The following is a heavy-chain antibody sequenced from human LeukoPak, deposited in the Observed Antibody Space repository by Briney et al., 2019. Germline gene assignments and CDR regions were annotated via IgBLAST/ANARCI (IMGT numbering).Heavy chain of an antibody. J-gene: IGHJ3*02. CDR2: IYPGDSDT. CDR3: ARRPDYYDSRSFDI. D-gene: IGHD3-10*01. V-gene: IGHV5-51*01. Sequence: GESLQISFKGSGYRFTSYWIGWVRPMPGKGLEWMGIIYPGDSDTRYSPSFQGQVTISADKSISTAYLQSSSLKASDTAMYYCARRPDYYDSRSFDIWGQGTMVTVAS. CDR1: GYRFTSYW.